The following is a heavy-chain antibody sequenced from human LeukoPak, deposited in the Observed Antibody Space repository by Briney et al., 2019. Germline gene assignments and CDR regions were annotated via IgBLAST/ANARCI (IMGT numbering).Heavy chain of an antibody. CDR3: ARGSPVTTLAEYFQH. Sequence: PSETLSLTCAVYGGSFSGYYWSWIRQPPGKGLEWIGEINHSGNTNYNPSLKSRVTISVDTSKNQFSLKLSSVTAADTAVYYCARGSPVTTLAEYFQHWGQGTLVTVSS. CDR2: INHSGNT. D-gene: IGHD4-11*01. CDR1: GGSFSGYY. V-gene: IGHV4-34*01. J-gene: IGHJ1*01.